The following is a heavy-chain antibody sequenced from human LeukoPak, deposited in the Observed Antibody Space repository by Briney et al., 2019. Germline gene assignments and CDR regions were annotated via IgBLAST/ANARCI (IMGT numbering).Heavy chain of an antibody. Sequence: PSETLSLTCTVSGGSISSADYYWSWISQPPGKGLAWLGYIYYSGSTNYNPSLKSRITMSLDTSKNQFSLKLSSVTAADTAMYYCARVPPLLFLEWYRDYWGQGTLVTVSS. D-gene: IGHD3-3*01. J-gene: IGHJ4*02. CDR1: GGSISSADYY. CDR2: IYYSGST. V-gene: IGHV4-30-4*08. CDR3: ARVPPLLFLEWYRDY.